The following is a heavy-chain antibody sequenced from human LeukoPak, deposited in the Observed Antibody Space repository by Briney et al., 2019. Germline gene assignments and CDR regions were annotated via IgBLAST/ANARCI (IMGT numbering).Heavy chain of an antibody. CDR3: AREAGYSYALGY. CDR1: GFTFSSYS. Sequence: GGSLRLSCAASGFTFSSYSMNWVRQAPGKGLEWVSYISGSSSTIYYADSVKGRFTISRDSAKNSLYLQMNSLRAEDTAVYHCAREAGYSYALGYWGQGTLVTVSS. V-gene: IGHV3-48*01. J-gene: IGHJ4*02. D-gene: IGHD5-18*01. CDR2: ISGSSSTI.